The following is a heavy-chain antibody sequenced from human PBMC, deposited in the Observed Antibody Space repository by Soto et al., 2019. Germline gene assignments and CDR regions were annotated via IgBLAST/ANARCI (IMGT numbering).Heavy chain of an antibody. Sequence: QLQLQESGPGLVKPSETLSLTCTVSGGSISSSSYYWGWIRQPPGKGLEWIGSIYYSGSTYYNPSLKSRVTISVDTSKNQSSLKLSSVTAADTAVYYCARLGSYEGRTGTTVTTSVFDYWGQGTLVTVSS. CDR1: GGSISSSSYY. D-gene: IGHD4-17*01. V-gene: IGHV4-39*01. CDR2: IYYSGST. J-gene: IGHJ4*02. CDR3: ARLGSYEGRTGTTVTTSVFDY.